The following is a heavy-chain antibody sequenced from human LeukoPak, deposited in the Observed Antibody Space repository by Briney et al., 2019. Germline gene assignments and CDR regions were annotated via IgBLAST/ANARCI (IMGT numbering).Heavy chain of an antibody. CDR3: ARGNRIVGATKVFDY. J-gene: IGHJ4*02. Sequence: ASVKVSCKASGYTFTSYCMHWVRQAPGQGLEWMGIINPSGGSTSYAQKFQGRVTMTRDTSTSTVYMELSSLRSEDTAVYYCARGNRIVGATKVFDYWGQGTLVTVSS. V-gene: IGHV1-46*01. CDR1: GYTFTSYC. CDR2: INPSGGST. D-gene: IGHD1-26*01.